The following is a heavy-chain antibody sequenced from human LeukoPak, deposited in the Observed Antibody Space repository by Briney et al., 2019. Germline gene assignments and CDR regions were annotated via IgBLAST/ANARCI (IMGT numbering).Heavy chain of an antibody. CDR1: GFTFSSYS. CDR3: ARDPRTVRI. D-gene: IGHD1-1*01. CDR2: ISSSSSTI. V-gene: IGHV3-48*01. J-gene: IGHJ4*02. Sequence: PGGSLRLSCAASGFTFSSYSMNWVRQAPGKGLEWEWVSYISSSSSTIYYADSVKGRFTISRDNAKNSLYLQMNSLRAEDTAVYYCARDPRTVRIWGQGTLVTVSS.